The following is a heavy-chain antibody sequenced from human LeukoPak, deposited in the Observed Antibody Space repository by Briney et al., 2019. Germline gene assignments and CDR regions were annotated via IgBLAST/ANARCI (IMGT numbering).Heavy chain of an antibody. D-gene: IGHD3-3*01. J-gene: IGHJ5*02. CDR2: IYYSGST. CDR3: ARHLFVLRFLESRGRVFDP. CDR1: GGSISSSSYY. Sequence: SETLSLTCTVSGGSISSSSYYWGWIRQPPGKGLEWIGSIYYSGSTYYNPSLKSRVTISVDTSKNQFSLKLSSVTAADTAVYYCARHLFVLRFLESRGRVFDPWGQGTLVTVSS. V-gene: IGHV4-39*01.